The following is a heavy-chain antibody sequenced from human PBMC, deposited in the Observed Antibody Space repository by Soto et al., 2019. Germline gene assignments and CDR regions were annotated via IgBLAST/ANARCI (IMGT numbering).Heavy chain of an antibody. CDR3: ARGSITIFGVVIRPLDY. Sequence: SETLALTCTVSGGSISSAFYYWSLIRQHPGKGLEWIGYIYYSGSTYYNPSLKSRVTISVDTSKNQFSLKLSSVTAADTAVYYCARGSITIFGVVIRPLDYWGQGTLVTVSS. CDR2: IYYSGST. CDR1: GGSISSAFYY. J-gene: IGHJ4*02. V-gene: IGHV4-31*03. D-gene: IGHD3-3*01.